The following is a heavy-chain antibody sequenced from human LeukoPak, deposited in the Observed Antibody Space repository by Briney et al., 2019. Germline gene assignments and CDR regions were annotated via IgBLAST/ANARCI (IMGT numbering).Heavy chain of an antibody. CDR1: GFTFSSYS. J-gene: IGHJ6*03. CDR2: ISSSSSTI. Sequence: PGGSLRLSCAASGFTFSSYSMNWVRQAPGKGLEWVSYISSSSSTIYYADSVKGRFTISRDNAKNSLYLQMNSLRAEDTAVYYCARDRNQLLYEVGYYYYMDVWGKGTTVTVSS. CDR3: ARDRNQLLYEVGYYYYMDV. D-gene: IGHD2-2*02. V-gene: IGHV3-48*01.